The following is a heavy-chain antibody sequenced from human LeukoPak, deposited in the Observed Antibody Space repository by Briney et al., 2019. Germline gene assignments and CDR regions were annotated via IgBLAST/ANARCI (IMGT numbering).Heavy chain of an antibody. CDR3: ARARSGYCSSTSCYPLGVWWVDP. CDR1: GFTFSSSS. J-gene: IGHJ5*02. CDR2: ISSSSSTI. D-gene: IGHD2-2*01. Sequence: SGGSLRLSCAASGFTFSSSSMNWVRQAPGKGLEWVSYISSSSSTIYYADSVKGRFTIYRDNAKNSLYLQMNSLRAEDTAVYYCARARSGYCSSTSCYPLGVWWVDPWGQGTLVTVSS. V-gene: IGHV3-48*01.